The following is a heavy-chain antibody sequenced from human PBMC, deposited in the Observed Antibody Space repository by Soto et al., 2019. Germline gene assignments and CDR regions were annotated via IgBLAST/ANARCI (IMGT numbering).Heavy chain of an antibody. CDR1: GGSISSSSYY. V-gene: IGHV4-39*01. D-gene: IGHD3-3*01. CDR3: ARQVGGFLDLSY. Sequence: KTSETLSLTCTVSGGSISSSSYYWGWIRQPPGKGLEWIGSIYYSGSTYYNPSLKSRVTMSVDTSKNQFSLKLSSVTAADTAVYYCARQVGGFLDLSYWGQGTLVTVSS. CDR2: IYYSGST. J-gene: IGHJ4*02.